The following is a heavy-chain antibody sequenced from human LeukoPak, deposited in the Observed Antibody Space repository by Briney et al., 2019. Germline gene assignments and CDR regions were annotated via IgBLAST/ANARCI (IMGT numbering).Heavy chain of an antibody. V-gene: IGHV3-48*02. CDR1: GFTFSSYR. CDR2: ISTRSSTI. D-gene: IGHD2-8*02. CDR3: ARDLHWSFDY. Sequence: GGSLRLSCAASGFTFSSYRMNWVRQAPGKGLEWVSYISTRSSTIHYADSVKGRFTISRDNAKNSLYLQMNSLRDEDTAVYYCARDLHWSFDYWGQGTLVTVSS. J-gene: IGHJ4*02.